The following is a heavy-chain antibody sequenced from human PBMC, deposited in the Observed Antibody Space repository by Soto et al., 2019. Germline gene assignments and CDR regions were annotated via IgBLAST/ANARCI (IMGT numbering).Heavy chain of an antibody. D-gene: IGHD5-18*01. CDR2: IIPMFGTA. V-gene: IGHV1-69*12. J-gene: IGHJ4*02. Sequence: QVQLVQSGAEVKKPESSVKVSCKAPGGTFSPYAISWVRQAPGQGLEWMGGIIPMFGTAHYAQRFQDRVTITADESTNTVYMELSSLRSEDTAVYFCASGIQLWLRRINNGYSGWGQGTLVTVSS. CDR1: GGTFSPYA. CDR3: ASGIQLWLRRINNGYSG.